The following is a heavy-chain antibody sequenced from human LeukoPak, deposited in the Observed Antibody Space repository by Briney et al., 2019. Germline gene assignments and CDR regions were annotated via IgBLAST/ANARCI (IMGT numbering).Heavy chain of an antibody. J-gene: IGHJ4*02. Sequence: SETLSLTFIVSGGSIGSYYWTWIRQPAGKGLEWIGLIYSSGRTNYNPSLQSRVTMSVDTSNNQFSLKLTSVTAADTAVYYCLRELGHWGQGILVTVSS. D-gene: IGHD3-16*01. CDR2: IYSSGRT. CDR3: LRELGH. V-gene: IGHV4-4*07. CDR1: GGSIGSYY.